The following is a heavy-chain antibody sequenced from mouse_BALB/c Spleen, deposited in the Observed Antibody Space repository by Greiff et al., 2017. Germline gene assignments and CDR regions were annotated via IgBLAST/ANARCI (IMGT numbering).Heavy chain of an antibody. CDR3: ARQEGPKLDY. V-gene: IGHV5-6*01. CDR1: GFTFSSYG. J-gene: IGHJ2*01. CDR2: ISSGGSYT. Sequence: EVQLQESGGDLVKPGGSLKLSCAASGFTFSSYGMSWVRQTPDKRLEWVATISSGGSYTYYPDSVKGRFTISRDNAKNTLYLQMSSLKSEDTAMYYCARQEGPKLDYWGQGTTLTVSS.